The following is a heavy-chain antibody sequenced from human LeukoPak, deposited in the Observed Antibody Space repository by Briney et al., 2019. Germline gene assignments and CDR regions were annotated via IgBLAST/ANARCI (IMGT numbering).Heavy chain of an antibody. V-gene: IGHV3-7*04. CDR2: IKEDGSEK. CDR3: ARDRGGRTGLDD. J-gene: IGHJ4*02. D-gene: IGHD2-15*01. CDR1: GITFSRSW. Sequence: PGGSLRLSCAASGITFSRSWMSWVHQAPGKGLEWVAFIKEDGSEKYYVDSVKGRFTISRDNAENSLYLQMNSLRAEDTAVYYCARDRGGRTGLDDWGQGTLVTVSS.